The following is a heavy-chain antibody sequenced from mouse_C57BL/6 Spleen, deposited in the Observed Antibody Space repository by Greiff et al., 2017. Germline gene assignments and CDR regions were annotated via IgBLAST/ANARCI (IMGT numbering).Heavy chain of an antibody. Sequence: QVQLQQSGAELARPGASVKLSCKASGYTFTSYGISWVKQRTGQGLEWIGRIHPSDSDTNYNQKFKGKATLTVDKSSSTAYMQLSSLTSEDSAVYYCAILPYYYGSSFYFDYWGQGTTLTVSS. CDR2: IHPSDSDT. CDR3: AILPYYYGSSFYFDY. D-gene: IGHD1-1*01. V-gene: IGHV1-74*01. J-gene: IGHJ2*01. CDR1: GYTFTSYG.